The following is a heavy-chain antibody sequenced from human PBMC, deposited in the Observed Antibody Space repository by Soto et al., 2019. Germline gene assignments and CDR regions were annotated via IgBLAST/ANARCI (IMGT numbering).Heavy chain of an antibody. J-gene: IGHJ4*02. D-gene: IGHD4-4*01. CDR3: ARDRPLNDYIFYY. V-gene: IGHV1-69*13. Sequence: ASVKVSCKASGGTFSSYAISWVRQAPGQGLEWMGGIIPIFGTANYAQKFQGRVTITADESTSTAYMELSSLRSEDTAVYYCARDRPLNDYIFYYWGQGTLVTVSS. CDR2: IIPIFGTA. CDR1: GGTFSSYA.